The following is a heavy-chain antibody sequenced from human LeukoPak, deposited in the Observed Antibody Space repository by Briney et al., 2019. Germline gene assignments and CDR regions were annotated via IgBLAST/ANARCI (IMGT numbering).Heavy chain of an antibody. D-gene: IGHD2-15*01. CDR3: AKDYSGGPHFDF. CDR2: ISASGDHT. J-gene: IGHJ4*02. V-gene: IGHV3-23*01. Sequence: GGSLRLFCAASGFTFSVYGMTWVRQPPGKGLDWVTTISASGDHTYYADSVKGRFTISRHNSKHTLYLQMNSLSAEDTAVYYCAKDYSGGPHFDFWGQGTLVTVSS. CDR1: GFTFSVYG.